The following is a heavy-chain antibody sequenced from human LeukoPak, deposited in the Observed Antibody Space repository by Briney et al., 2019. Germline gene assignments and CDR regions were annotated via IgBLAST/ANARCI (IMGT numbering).Heavy chain of an antibody. J-gene: IGHJ6*03. D-gene: IGHD6-13*01. Sequence: ASVKVSCKASGGTFGSYAISWVRQAPGQGLEWMGRIIPIFGTANYAQKFQGRVTITTDESTSTAYMELSSLRSEDTAVYYCARDGVLSYYYYMDVWGKGTTVTVSS. CDR2: IIPIFGTA. CDR3: ARDGVLSYYYYMDV. CDR1: GGTFGSYA. V-gene: IGHV1-69*05.